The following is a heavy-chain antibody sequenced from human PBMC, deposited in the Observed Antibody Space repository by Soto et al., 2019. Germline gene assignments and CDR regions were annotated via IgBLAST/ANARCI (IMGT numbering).Heavy chain of an antibody. J-gene: IGHJ4*02. CDR3: ANVLRGGATTSYYCDY. CDR2: ISYDGSNK. D-gene: IGHD1-26*01. Sequence: QVQLVESGGGVVQPGRSLRLSCAASGFTFSSYGMHWVRQAPGKGLEWVAVISYDGSNKYYADSVKGRFTISRDNSKNTVYLQMNSLRADDTAVYYCANVLRGGATTSYYCDYWGQGTLVTVSS. CDR1: GFTFSSYG. V-gene: IGHV3-30*18.